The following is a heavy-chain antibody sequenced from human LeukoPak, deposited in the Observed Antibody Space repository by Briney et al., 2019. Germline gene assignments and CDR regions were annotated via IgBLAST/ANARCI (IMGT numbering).Heavy chain of an antibody. CDR2: ISHGGTEK. CDR1: GFTFSNYW. V-gene: IGHV3-7*01. J-gene: IGHJ3*02. Sequence: PGGSLRLSCAASGFTFSNYWMSWVRQAPGKGLEWVANISHGGTEKFYVDSVKGRFIISRDKAKNSLYLQMNSLRVEDTAVYYCARDADLGTTITGGLDIWGQGTMVTVSS. D-gene: IGHD5-24*01. CDR3: ARDADLGTTITGGLDI.